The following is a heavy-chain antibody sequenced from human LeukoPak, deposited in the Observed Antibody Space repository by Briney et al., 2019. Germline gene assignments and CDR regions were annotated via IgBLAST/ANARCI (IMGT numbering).Heavy chain of an antibody. J-gene: IGHJ6*02. CDR2: IRSNGGST. CDR3: VEFYYGSGRNYGMDV. CDR1: GFTLSSYA. D-gene: IGHD3-10*01. Sequence: GGSLRLSCSASGFTLSSYAMHWVRQAPGKGLEYVSAIRSNGGSTYYADSVKGRFTISRDNSKNTLYLQMSSLRVEDTAVYYCVEFYYGSGRNYGMDVWGQGTTVTVSS. V-gene: IGHV3-64D*06.